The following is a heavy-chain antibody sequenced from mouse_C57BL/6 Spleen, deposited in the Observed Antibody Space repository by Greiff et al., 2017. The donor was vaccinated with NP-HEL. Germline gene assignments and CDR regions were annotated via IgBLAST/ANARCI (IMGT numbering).Heavy chain of an antibody. Sequence: EVQRVESEGGLVQPGSSMKLSCTASGFTFSDYYMAWVRQVPEKGLEWVANINYDGSSTYYLDSLKSRFITSRDNAKNILYLQMSSLKSEDTATYYCARAKGYFDYWGQGTTLTVSS. CDR3: ARAKGYFDY. CDR1: GFTFSDYY. CDR2: INYDGSST. V-gene: IGHV5-16*01. J-gene: IGHJ2*01.